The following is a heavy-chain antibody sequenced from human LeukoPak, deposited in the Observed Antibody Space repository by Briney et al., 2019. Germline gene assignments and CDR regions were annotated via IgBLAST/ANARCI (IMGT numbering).Heavy chain of an antibody. D-gene: IGHD3-22*01. V-gene: IGHV4-34*01. CDR3: ARAPGYYDSSGYYQD. CDR2: IYRSGST. CDR1: GGSFSGYY. Sequence: PSETLSLTCVVYGGSFSGYYWGWIRQPPGKGLEWIGNIYRSGSTYYNPSLESRVTISIDMSKNQFSLRLRSVTASDTAVYYCARAPGYYDSSGYYQDWGQGTLVTVSS. J-gene: IGHJ4*02.